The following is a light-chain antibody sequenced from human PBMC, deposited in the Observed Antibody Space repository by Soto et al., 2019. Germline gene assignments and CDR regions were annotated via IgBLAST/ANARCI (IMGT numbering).Light chain of an antibody. CDR1: QSVLYSSDNKNY. J-gene: IGKJ4*01. CDR2: WAS. CDR3: QQYYKTPLT. Sequence: DIVMTQSPDSLAVSLGERATINCKSSQSVLYSSDNKNYLAWYQQKPGLSPKLLFYWASTRESGVPARFSGSGSGTDFSLTISSLQAEDVAVYFCQQYYKTPLTFGGGTKVEIK. V-gene: IGKV4-1*01.